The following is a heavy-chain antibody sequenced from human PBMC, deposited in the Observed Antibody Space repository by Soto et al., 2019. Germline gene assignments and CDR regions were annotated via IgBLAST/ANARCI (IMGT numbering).Heavy chain of an antibody. CDR3: VRLIGNSWLDS. Sequence: SETLSLTCTVSGGSIISSSYYWGWIRQPPGKGLEWIGSIYYSGSTYYNPSLKSRVTISVDISNNQVSLHLNSVTPDDTAVYYCVRLIGNSWLDSWGQGTLVTVSS. J-gene: IGHJ5*01. CDR1: GGSIISSSYY. V-gene: IGHV4-39*01. CDR2: IYYSGST.